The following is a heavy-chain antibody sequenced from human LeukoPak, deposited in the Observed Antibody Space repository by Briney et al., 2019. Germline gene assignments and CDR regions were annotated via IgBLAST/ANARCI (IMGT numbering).Heavy chain of an antibody. V-gene: IGHV1-2*02. Sequence: GASVKVSCKASGYTFTGYYIHWVRQAPGQGLEWMGWINANSGGTNYALKFQGRVTVTNDTSISTAYMELSRLRSDDTAVYYCTASFRGVNVWGQGTTVTVSS. CDR3: TASFRGVNV. CDR1: GYTFTGYY. CDR2: INANSGGT. J-gene: IGHJ6*02. D-gene: IGHD3-10*01.